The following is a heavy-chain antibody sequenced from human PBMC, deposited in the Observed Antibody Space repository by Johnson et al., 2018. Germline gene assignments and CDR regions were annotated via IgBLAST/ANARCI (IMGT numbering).Heavy chain of an antibody. CDR2: IAYDGSNK. D-gene: IGHD2-15*01. CDR1: GFTFSSYG. CDR3: AKALHQPYCSGGSCYSEGAFDI. V-gene: IGHV3-30*18. J-gene: IGHJ3*02. Sequence: QVQLVQSGGGVVQPGRSLRLSCAASGFTFSSYGMHWVRQAPGKGLEWVAVIAYDGSNKYYADSVKGRFTISRYNSKNTLYLQMNSLRAEDTAVYYCAKALHQPYCSGGSCYSEGAFDIWGQGTMVTVSS.